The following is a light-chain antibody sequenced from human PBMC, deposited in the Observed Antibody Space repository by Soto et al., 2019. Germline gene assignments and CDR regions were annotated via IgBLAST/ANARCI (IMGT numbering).Light chain of an antibody. J-gene: IGLJ1*01. V-gene: IGLV1-51*02. CDR1: SSNIGITS. CDR2: QDD. CDR3: GTWDGSLSADV. Sequence: QAVLTQPPSVSAAPGQRVTISCSGSSSNIGITSVSWYQQFPGAAPKLLIYQDDKRPSGIPDRFSGSKSGTSATLGITGXXTXXXADYYCGTWDGSLSADVFGTGTKLTVL.